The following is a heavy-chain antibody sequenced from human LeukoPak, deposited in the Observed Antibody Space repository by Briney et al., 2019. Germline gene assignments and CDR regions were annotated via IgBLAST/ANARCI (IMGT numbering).Heavy chain of an antibody. CDR1: GFTVSSNY. CDR2: MYSGGST. J-gene: IGHJ3*02. CDR3: ARGPYFPPGAFDI. V-gene: IGHV3-53*01. D-gene: IGHD3-9*01. Sequence: PGGSLRLSCAASGFTVSSNYMSWVRQAPGKGLEWVSVMYSGGSTYYADSVRGRFTISRDSSKNTLYLQMNSLRAEDTAVYYCARGPYFPPGAFDIWGQGPMVTVSS.